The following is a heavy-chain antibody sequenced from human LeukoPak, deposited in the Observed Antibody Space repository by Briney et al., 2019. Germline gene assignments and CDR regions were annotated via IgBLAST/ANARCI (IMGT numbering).Heavy chain of an antibody. CDR2: IRYDGSNK. CDR1: GFTFSSYG. D-gene: IGHD3-16*01. V-gene: IGHV3-30*02. Sequence: GGSLRLSCAASGFTFSSYGMHWVRQAPGKGLEWVAFIRYDGSNKYYADSVKGRFTISRDDSKNLVYLQMNSLRTDDTALYFCAKRGNHNNDMGNWFETWGQGTLVTVSS. J-gene: IGHJ5*02. CDR3: AKRGNHNNDMGNWFET.